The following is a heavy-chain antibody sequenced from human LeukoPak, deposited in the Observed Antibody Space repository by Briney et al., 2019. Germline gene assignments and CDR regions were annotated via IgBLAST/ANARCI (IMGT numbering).Heavy chain of an antibody. Sequence: PGGSLRLSCATSGFTFSNYDMYWARQAPGKGLEWVAFIQYDGSNKYYADSVEGRFTISRDSSRNTVHLQMNSLRAEDTAVYYCAKDAQGWELLLPTALWGQGTLVTVSS. CDR2: IQYDGSNK. CDR3: AKDAQGWELLLPTAL. J-gene: IGHJ4*02. CDR1: GFTFSNYD. V-gene: IGHV3-30*02. D-gene: IGHD1-26*01.